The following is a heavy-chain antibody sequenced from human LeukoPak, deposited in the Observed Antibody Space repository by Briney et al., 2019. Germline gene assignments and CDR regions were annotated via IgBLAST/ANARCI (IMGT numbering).Heavy chain of an antibody. V-gene: IGHV1-3*01. J-gene: IGHJ4*02. CDR1: GYTFTSYA. Sequence: GASVKVPCKASGYTFTSYAMHWVRQAPGQRLEWMGWINAGNGNTKYSQKFQGRVTITRDTSASTAYMELRSLRSEDTAVYYCARELTYGSGSYEDWGQGTLVTVSS. D-gene: IGHD3-10*01. CDR3: ARELTYGSGSYED. CDR2: INAGNGNT.